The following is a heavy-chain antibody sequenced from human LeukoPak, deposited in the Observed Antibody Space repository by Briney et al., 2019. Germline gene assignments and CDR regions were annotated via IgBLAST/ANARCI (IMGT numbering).Heavy chain of an antibody. J-gene: IGHJ4*02. CDR3: ARNRDGYNSFDY. Sequence: SETLSLTCTVSGGSISSYYWSWIRQPPGKGLEWIGYIYYSGSINYNPSLKSRVTISVDTSKNQFSLKLSSVTAADTAVYYCARNRDGYNSFDYWGQGTLVTVSS. V-gene: IGHV4-59*12. CDR1: GGSISSYY. D-gene: IGHD5-24*01. CDR2: IYYSGSI.